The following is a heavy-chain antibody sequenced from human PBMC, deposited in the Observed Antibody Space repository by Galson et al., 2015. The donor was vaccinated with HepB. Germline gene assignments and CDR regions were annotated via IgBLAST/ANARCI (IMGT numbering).Heavy chain of an antibody. CDR2: ISGSGGST. CDR1: GFTFSSYA. J-gene: IGHJ4*02. CDR3: AAARGSGSSWYDVPVN. D-gene: IGHD6-13*01. V-gene: IGHV3-23*01. Sequence: SLRLSCAASGFTFSSYAMSWVRQAPGKGLEWVSAISGSGGSTYYADSVKGRFTISRDNSKNTLYLQMNSLRAEDTAVYYCAAARGSGSSWYDVPVNWGQGTLVTVSS.